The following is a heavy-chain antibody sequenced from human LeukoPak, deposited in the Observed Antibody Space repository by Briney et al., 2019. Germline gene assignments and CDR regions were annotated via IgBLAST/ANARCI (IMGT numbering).Heavy chain of an antibody. J-gene: IGHJ3*02. CDR3: AKDSMIVVVLGAFDI. CDR1: GFTFSSYA. D-gene: IGHD3-22*01. V-gene: IGHV3-23*01. Sequence: TGGSLRLSCAASGFTFSSYAMSWVRQAPGKGLEWVSAISGSGGSTYYADSVKGRFTISRDNSKNTLYLQMNSLRAEDTAVYYCAKDSMIVVVLGAFDIWGQGTMVTVSS. CDR2: ISGSGGST.